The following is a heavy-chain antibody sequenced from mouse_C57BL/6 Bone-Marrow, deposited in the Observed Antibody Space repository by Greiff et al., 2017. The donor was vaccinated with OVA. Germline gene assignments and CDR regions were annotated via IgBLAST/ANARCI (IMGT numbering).Heavy chain of an antibody. V-gene: IGHV5-4*01. J-gene: IGHJ2*01. D-gene: IGHD1-1*01. CDR3: TRDRNYGSSLYYFDY. CDR2: ISDGGSYT. CDR1: GFTFSSYA. Sequence: DVHLVESGGGLVKPGGSLKLSCAASGFTFSSYAMSWVRQTPEKRLEWVATISDGGSYTYYPDNVQGRFTISRDNAKNTLYLQMSHLKSEDTAMYYCTRDRNYGSSLYYFDYWGQGTTLTVSS.